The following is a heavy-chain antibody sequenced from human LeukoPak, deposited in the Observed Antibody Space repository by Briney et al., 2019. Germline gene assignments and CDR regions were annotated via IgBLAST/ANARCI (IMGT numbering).Heavy chain of an antibody. D-gene: IGHD5-18*01. CDR1: EFIFSSYG. Sequence: GGSLRLSCAASEFIFSSYGMHWVRQAPGKGLEWVAVIWYDESNKYFADSVKGRFTISRDISKNTLYLQMNSLRAEDTAVYYCARGNGSNHGYMDYWGQGTLVTVSS. V-gene: IGHV3-33*01. CDR3: ARGNGSNHGYMDY. J-gene: IGHJ4*02. CDR2: IWYDESNK.